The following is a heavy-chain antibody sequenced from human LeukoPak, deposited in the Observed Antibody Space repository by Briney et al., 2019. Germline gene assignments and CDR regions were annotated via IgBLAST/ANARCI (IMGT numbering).Heavy chain of an antibody. D-gene: IGHD1-26*01. CDR1: GYSFTSYW. CDR3: ARLSGSYYSAFDI. J-gene: IGHJ3*02. V-gene: IGHV5-51*01. Sequence: GESLQISCQGSGYSFTSYWIGWVRQMPGKGLEWMAIIYPGDSDTRYDPSFQGQVTISADKSINTAYLQWSSLKASDTAMYYCARLSGSYYSAFDIWGQGTMVTVSS. CDR2: IYPGDSDT.